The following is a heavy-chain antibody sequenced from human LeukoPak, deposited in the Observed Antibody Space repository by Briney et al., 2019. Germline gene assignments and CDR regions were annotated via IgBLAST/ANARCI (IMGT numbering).Heavy chain of an antibody. CDR3: ARGADDSSGYYYEGEYFQH. Sequence: SETLSLTCTVSGGSISSHYWSWIRQPPGKGLEWIGYIYYSGSTYYNPSLKSRVTISVDTSKNQFSLKLSSVTAADTAVYYCARGADDSSGYYYEGEYFQHWGQGTLVTVSS. CDR1: GGSISSHY. D-gene: IGHD3-22*01. J-gene: IGHJ1*01. CDR2: IYYSGST. V-gene: IGHV4-59*08.